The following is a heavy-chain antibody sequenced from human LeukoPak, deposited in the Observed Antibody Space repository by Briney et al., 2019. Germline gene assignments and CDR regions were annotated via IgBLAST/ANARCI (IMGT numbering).Heavy chain of an antibody. V-gene: IGHV4-59*12. CDR2: IYYSGST. J-gene: IGHJ6*02. CDR3: ARGRRGVIMYYYYYGMDV. CDR1: GGSISSYY. D-gene: IGHD3-10*01. Sequence: SETLSLTCTVSGGSISSYYWSWIRQPPGKGLEWIGYIYYSGSTNYNPSLKSRVTISVDTSKNQFSLKLSSVTAADTAVYYCARGRRGVIMYYYYYGMDVWGQGTTVTVSS.